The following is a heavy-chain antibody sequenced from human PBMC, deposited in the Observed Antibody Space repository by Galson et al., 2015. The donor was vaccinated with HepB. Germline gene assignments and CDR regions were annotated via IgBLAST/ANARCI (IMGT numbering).Heavy chain of an antibody. D-gene: IGHD5-24*01. CDR1: GFTFSDYR. J-gene: IGHJ4*02. V-gene: IGHV3-48*02. Sequence: SLGLSCAVSGFTFSDYRMNWVRQAPGKGLEWISYISRSSIVIYYADFVKGRFTISRDNAKNLLYLQMNSLTDEDTAVYYCTRDFAEMATDYWGQGTMVTVSS. CDR2: ISRSSIVI. CDR3: TRDFAEMATDY.